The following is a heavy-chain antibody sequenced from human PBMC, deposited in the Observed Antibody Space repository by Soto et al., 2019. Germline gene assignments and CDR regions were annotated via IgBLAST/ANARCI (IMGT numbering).Heavy chain of an antibody. CDR1: GFTFENYG. V-gene: IGHV3-9*01. Sequence: SLRLSCVASGFTFENYGMHWVRQAPGKGLECVSSIRWNSGGITYAASVQGRFTISRDNAKNSLYLQMNSLRDEDTALYYCAKDIEGLDSYFGMDVWGQGTTVTVSS. CDR2: IRWNSGGI. CDR3: AKDIEGLDSYFGMDV. J-gene: IGHJ6*02.